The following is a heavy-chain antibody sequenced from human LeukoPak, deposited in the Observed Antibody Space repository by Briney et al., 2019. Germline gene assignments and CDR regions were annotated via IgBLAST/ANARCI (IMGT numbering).Heavy chain of an antibody. J-gene: IGHJ4*02. V-gene: IGHV1-46*01. D-gene: IGHD6-19*01. CDR3: ARVGIAVAGTAFDY. CDR2: INPSGGST. Sequence: ASVKVSCKASGYTFTSYGISWVRQAPGQGLEWMGIINPSGGSTSYAQKFQGRVTMTRDMSTSTVYMELSSLRSEDTAVYYCARVGIAVAGTAFDYWGQGTLVTVSS. CDR1: GYTFTSYG.